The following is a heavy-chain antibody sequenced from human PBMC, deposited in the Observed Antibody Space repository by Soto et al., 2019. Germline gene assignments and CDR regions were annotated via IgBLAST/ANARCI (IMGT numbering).Heavy chain of an antibody. V-gene: IGHV1-69*13. CDR1: GGTFSSYA. Sequence: GASVKVSCKASGGTFSSYAISWVRQAPGQGLEWMGGIIPIFGTANYAQKFQGRVTITADESTSTAYMELSSLRSEDTAVYYCAKRDGYNYFGYWGQGTLVTVSS. CDR3: AKRDGYNYFGY. CDR2: IIPIFGTA. D-gene: IGHD5-12*01. J-gene: IGHJ4*02.